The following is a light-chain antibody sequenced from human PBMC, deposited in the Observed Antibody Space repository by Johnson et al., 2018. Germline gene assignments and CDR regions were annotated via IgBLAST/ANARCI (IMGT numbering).Light chain of an antibody. CDR3: GTWDSRLSAGNV. Sequence: QSVLTQPPSVSAAPGQKVTISCSGSSSNIGNNYVSWYQQLPGTAPTLLIYDNNKRPSGIPDRFSGSKSGTSATLGITGLQTGDEADYYCGTWDSRLSAGNVFGTGTKVTVL. V-gene: IGLV1-51*01. J-gene: IGLJ1*01. CDR1: SSNIGNNY. CDR2: DNN.